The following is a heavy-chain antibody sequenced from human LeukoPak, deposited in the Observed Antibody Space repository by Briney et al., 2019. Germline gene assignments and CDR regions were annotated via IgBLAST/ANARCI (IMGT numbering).Heavy chain of an antibody. Sequence: GGSLRLSCAASGFTFSTYAVNWVRQAPGKGLEWVSAISSSGGTTYYADSVKGRFSISRDNSKNTLYLQMNSLRVEDTAVYYCARDQPYYYDTSSYYYFFDSWGQGTLVTVSS. D-gene: IGHD3-22*01. CDR1: GFTFSTYA. CDR2: ISSSGGTT. J-gene: IGHJ4*02. CDR3: ARDQPYYYDTSSYYYFFDS. V-gene: IGHV3-23*01.